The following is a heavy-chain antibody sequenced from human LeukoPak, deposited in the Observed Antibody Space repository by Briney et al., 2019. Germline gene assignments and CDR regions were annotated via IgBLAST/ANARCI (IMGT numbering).Heavy chain of an antibody. D-gene: IGHD3-16*01. J-gene: IGHJ4*02. V-gene: IGHV3-23*01. CDR1: GFTFSSYA. CDR3: PKGRGTTDPLFDY. CDR2: ISGRGSST. Sequence: GGSLRLSCAASGFTFSSYAMSWVRQAPGKGLEWVSAISGRGSSTYYADSVKGRFTISRDNSKNTLYLQMNSLRAEDTAVYYCPKGRGTTDPLFDYWGQGALVTVSS.